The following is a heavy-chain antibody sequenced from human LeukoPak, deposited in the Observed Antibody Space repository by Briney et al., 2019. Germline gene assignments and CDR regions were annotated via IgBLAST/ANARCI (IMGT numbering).Heavy chain of an antibody. J-gene: IGHJ5*02. Sequence: PSETLSLTCTVSGGSINSSNYYWGWIRQPPGKGLEWIGTMYYSGRTYYNPSLKSRVTISVDTSKNQFSLKLSSVTAADTAVYYCARSAPYRIAAAAGSWFDPWGQGTLVTVSS. CDR1: GGSINSSNYY. D-gene: IGHD6-13*01. CDR2: MYYSGRT. CDR3: ARSAPYRIAAAAGSWFDP. V-gene: IGHV4-39*07.